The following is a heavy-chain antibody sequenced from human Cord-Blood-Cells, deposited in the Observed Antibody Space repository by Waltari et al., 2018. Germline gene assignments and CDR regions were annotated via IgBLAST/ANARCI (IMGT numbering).Heavy chain of an antibody. J-gene: IGHJ6*03. V-gene: IGHV3-7*01. CDR3: ARVVGYDFWSGYYYYYYYMDV. D-gene: IGHD3-3*01. CDR1: GFTFSSYW. Sequence: EVQLVESGGGLVQPGGSLRLSCAASGFTFSSYWMSWVRQAPGKGLEWVANIKQDGSEKYYVDSVKGRFTISRDNAKNSLYLQMNSLRAEDTAVYYCARVVGYDFWSGYYYYYYYMDVWGKGTTV. CDR2: IKQDGSEK.